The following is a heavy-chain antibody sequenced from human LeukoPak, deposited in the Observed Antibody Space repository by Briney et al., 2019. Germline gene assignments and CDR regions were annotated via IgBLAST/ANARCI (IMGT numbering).Heavy chain of an antibody. CDR1: GGTFSSYA. CDR3: ARVAQGAAAGNYYYYMDV. D-gene: IGHD6-13*01. CDR2: IIPIFGTA. J-gene: IGHJ6*03. Sequence: PGASVKVSCKASGGTFSSYAISWVRQAPGQGLEWMGGIIPIFGTANYAQKFQGRVTITADESTSTAYMELSSLRSEDTAVYYCARVAQGAAAGNYYYYMDVWGKGTTVTISS. V-gene: IGHV1-69*13.